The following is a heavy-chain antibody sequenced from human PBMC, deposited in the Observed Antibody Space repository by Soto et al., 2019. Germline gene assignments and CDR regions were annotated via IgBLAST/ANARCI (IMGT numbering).Heavy chain of an antibody. CDR1: GFMFSTSG. J-gene: IGHJ4*02. CDR2: IWHDGSKK. D-gene: IGHD4-17*01. Sequence: PGGSLRLSCAASGFMFSTSGMHWVRQAPGKGLECVAIIWHDGSKKEYAEPVKGRFIISRDNSNNTLYLQMSSLRAEDTAVYYCARGREGVYGDYFRSYFDFWGQGTLVTVSS. V-gene: IGHV3-33*01. CDR3: ARGREGVYGDYFRSYFDF.